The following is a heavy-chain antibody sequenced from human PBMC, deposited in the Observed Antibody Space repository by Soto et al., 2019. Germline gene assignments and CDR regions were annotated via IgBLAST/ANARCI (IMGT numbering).Heavy chain of an antibody. CDR3: AREAMIVDYWSSDY. CDR2: IYYSGST. V-gene: IGHV4-31*03. J-gene: IGHJ4*02. CDR1: GVSISSGGYY. D-gene: IGHD3-22*01. Sequence: SETLSLTCTVSGVSISSGGYYWSWIRQHPGKGLEWIGYIYYSGSTYYNPSLKSRVTISVDTSKNQFSLKLSSVTAADTAVYYCAREAMIVDYWSSDYWGQGTLVTVSS.